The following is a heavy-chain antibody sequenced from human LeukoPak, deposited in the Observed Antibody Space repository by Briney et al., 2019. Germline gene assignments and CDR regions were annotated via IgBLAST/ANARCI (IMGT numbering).Heavy chain of an antibody. Sequence: GGSLRLSCAASGFTFSSYAMHWVRQAPGKGLEWVAVISFDGNNKNYADSVKGRFTISRDNSKNTLYLQMNSLRAEDTAVYYCARDGDVAAAGYYYYYYMDVWGKGTTVTVSS. CDR1: GFTFSSYA. V-gene: IGHV3-30-3*01. CDR3: ARDGDVAAAGYYYYYYMDV. CDR2: ISFDGNNK. J-gene: IGHJ6*03. D-gene: IGHD6-13*01.